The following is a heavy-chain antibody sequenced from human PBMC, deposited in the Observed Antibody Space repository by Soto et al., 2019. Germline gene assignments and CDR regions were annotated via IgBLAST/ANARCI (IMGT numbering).Heavy chain of an antibody. Sequence: SLRLSCAASGFTFSSYSMNWVRQAPGKGLEWVSSISSSSSYIYYADSVKGRFTISRDNAKNSLYLQMNSLRAEDTAVYYCARDLTGSSWYDDYWGQGTLVTVSS. D-gene: IGHD6-13*01. CDR3: ARDLTGSSWYDDY. CDR1: GFTFSSYS. J-gene: IGHJ4*02. CDR2: ISSSSSYI. V-gene: IGHV3-21*01.